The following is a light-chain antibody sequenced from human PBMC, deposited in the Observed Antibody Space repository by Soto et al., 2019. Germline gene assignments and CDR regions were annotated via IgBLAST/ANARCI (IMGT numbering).Light chain of an antibody. Sequence: IVLTQSPATLSLSPGERATLSCRASQSVSSYLAWYQQKPGQAPRLLIYDASNRATGIPARFSGSGSGTDFTLTISSLEPEDFAVYSCQQRSNWPRALTFGGGTKVEIK. CDR2: DAS. CDR3: QQRSNWPRALT. CDR1: QSVSSY. V-gene: IGKV3-11*01. J-gene: IGKJ4*01.